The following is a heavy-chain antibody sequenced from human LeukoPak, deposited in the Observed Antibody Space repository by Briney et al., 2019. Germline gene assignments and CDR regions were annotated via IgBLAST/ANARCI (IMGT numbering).Heavy chain of an antibody. CDR2: IKSKTNSGTT. CDR3: TTALRTYSTSDY. Sequence: GGSLRLSCAASGFTFSNAWMSWVRQAPGQGLEWVGRIKSKTNSGTTDYAAPVKGRFTISRDDSKNTLYPQMNSLKTEDTAVYYCTTALRTYSTSDYWGQGTLVTVSS. J-gene: IGHJ4*02. V-gene: IGHV3-15*01. CDR1: GFTFSNAW. D-gene: IGHD2-8*01.